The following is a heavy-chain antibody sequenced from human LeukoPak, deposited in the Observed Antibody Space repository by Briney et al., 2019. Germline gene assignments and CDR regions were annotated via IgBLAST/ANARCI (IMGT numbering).Heavy chain of an antibody. J-gene: IGHJ3*02. CDR2: INPNSGGS. CDR1: GYTFTGYY. D-gene: IGHD3-9*01. CDR3: ARDSNYDILTASGFDI. V-gene: IGHV1-2*02. Sequence: ASVKVSCKASGYTFTGYYMHWVRQAPGQGLEWMGWINPNSGGSNYAQKFQGRVTMTRDTSINTAYMELSRLRSDDTAVYYCARDSNYDILTASGFDIWGQGTMVTVSS.